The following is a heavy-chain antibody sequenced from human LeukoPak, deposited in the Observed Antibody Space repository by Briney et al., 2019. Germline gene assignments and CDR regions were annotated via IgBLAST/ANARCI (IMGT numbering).Heavy chain of an antibody. J-gene: IGHJ4*02. D-gene: IGHD3-10*01. V-gene: IGHV4-31*03. Sequence: SQTLSLTCTVSGGSISSGDHYWNWIRQHPGKGLEWIGYIYYSGSAYYNPSLKSRVTISIDTSKNQFSLKLSSVTAADTAVYYCSSNYYGSGSYRSWDYWGQGTLVTVSS. CDR3: SSNYYGSGSYRSWDY. CDR2: IYYSGSA. CDR1: GGSISSGDHY.